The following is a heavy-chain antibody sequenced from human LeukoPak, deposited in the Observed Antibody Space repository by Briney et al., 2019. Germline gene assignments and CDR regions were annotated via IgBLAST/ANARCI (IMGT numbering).Heavy chain of an antibody. J-gene: IGHJ6*02. D-gene: IGHD3-10*01. Sequence: SQTLSLTCTVSGGSISSGDYYWSWIRQPPGKGLEWIGYIYYSGSTYYNPSLKSRVTISVDTSKNQFSLKLSSVTAADTAMYYCAREKRGYYGSGSYYYYGMDVWGQGTTVTVSS. CDR2: IYYSGST. V-gene: IGHV4-30-4*01. CDR3: AREKRGYYGSGSYYYYGMDV. CDR1: GGSISSGDYY.